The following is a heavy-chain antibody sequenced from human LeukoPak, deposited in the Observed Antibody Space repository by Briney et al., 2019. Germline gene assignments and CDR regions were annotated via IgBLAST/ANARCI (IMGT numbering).Heavy chain of an antibody. CDR3: ARDNDILTGYDYYYGMDV. V-gene: IGHV4-59*12. CDR2: IYHSGST. J-gene: IGHJ6*02. D-gene: IGHD3-9*01. Sequence: SETLSLTCTVSGGSISSYYWSWIRQPPGKGLEWIGYIYHSGSTNYNPSLKSRVTMSVDTSKNQFSLKLSSVTAADTAVYYCARDNDILTGYDYYYGMDVWGQGTTVTVSS. CDR1: GGSISSYY.